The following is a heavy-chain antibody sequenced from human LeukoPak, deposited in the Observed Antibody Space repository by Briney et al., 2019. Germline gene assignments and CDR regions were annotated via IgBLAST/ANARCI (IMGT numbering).Heavy chain of an antibody. Sequence: GGSLRLSCTTSGFTFSSSGMHWVRQVPGKGLKWVADIWYDGSRKFYTDSVKDRFIVSRDNGKNTLYLQMDSLSVEDTAVYYCAKDADQYADSYYDWWGQGTLVTVSS. J-gene: IGHJ4*02. CDR1: GFTFSSSG. CDR2: IWYDGSRK. D-gene: IGHD4-17*01. V-gene: IGHV3-33*06. CDR3: AKDADQYADSYYDW.